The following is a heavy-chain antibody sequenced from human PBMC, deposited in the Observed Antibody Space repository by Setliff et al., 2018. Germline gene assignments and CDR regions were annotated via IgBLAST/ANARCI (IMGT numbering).Heavy chain of an antibody. CDR3: ARAGMASINRKGVFEY. J-gene: IGHJ4*02. V-gene: IGHV1-46*01. Sequence: ASVKVSCKATGYTLSRHYMHWARQAPGQGLEWMGIINIGGGSASYAQKFQDRVTMTRDTSTNTVYLEVTSLRSEDTAVYYCARAGMASINRKGVFEYWGQGTRVTVSS. CDR1: GYTLSRHY. D-gene: IGHD3-10*01. CDR2: INIGGGSA.